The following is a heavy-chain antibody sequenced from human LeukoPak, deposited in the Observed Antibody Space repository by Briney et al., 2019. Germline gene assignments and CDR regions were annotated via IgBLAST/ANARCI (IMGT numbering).Heavy chain of an antibody. CDR1: GDSISSGGYY. D-gene: IGHD2/OR15-2a*01. V-gene: IGHV4-31*03. Sequence: SQTLSLTCTVSGDSISSGGYYWTWIRQHPGKGLEWIGYISYSGNTYYNPSLKSRITISVDTSKNQFSLKLSSVTAADTAVYYCAGHHPRNTVDFWGQGTLVTVSS. CDR2: ISYSGNT. CDR3: AGHHPRNTVDF. J-gene: IGHJ4*02.